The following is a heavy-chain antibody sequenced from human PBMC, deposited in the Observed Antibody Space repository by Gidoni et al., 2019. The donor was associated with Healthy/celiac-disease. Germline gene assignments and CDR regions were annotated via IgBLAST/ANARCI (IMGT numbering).Heavy chain of an antibody. J-gene: IGHJ5*02. CDR1: GFTFSNAW. D-gene: IGHD3-22*01. CDR2: IKSKTDGGTT. Sequence: GESGGGLVKPGGSLRLSCAASGFTFSNAWMSWVRQAPGKGLEWVGRIKSKTDGGTTDYAAPVKGRFTISRDDSKNTLYLQMNSLKTEDTAVYYCTTETYYYDSSGYEWYYNWFDPWGQGTLVTVSS. CDR3: TTETYYYDSSGYEWYYNWFDP. V-gene: IGHV3-15*01.